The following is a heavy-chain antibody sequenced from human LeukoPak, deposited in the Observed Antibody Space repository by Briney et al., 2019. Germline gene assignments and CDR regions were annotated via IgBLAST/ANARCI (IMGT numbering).Heavy chain of an antibody. CDR2: ITGDGGST. CDR3: AKDMGYCSGGACYPGDI. Sequence: GGSLRLSCAASGFTFDDYAMHWVRQAPGKGLEWVSLITGDGGSTYYADSVKGRFTISRDNRKNSLYLQMNSLRSDDSALYYCAKDMGYCSGGACYPGDIWGQGTMVTVSS. V-gene: IGHV3-43*02. CDR1: GFTFDDYA. D-gene: IGHD2-15*01. J-gene: IGHJ3*02.